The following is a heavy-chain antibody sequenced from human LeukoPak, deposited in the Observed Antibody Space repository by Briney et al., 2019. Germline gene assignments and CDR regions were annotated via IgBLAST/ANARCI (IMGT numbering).Heavy chain of an antibody. CDR2: INPYSGDT. Sequence: ASVKVYCKASGGTFSSYAISWVRQAPGQGLEWMGRINPYSGDTNFAQKFQGRVTMTRDTSITTAYMDLSSLTPDDTAVYFCARDQGSLTRSWYTGYWGQGTQVTVSS. CDR3: ARDQGSLTRSWYTGY. CDR1: GGTFSSYA. J-gene: IGHJ4*02. D-gene: IGHD6-13*01. V-gene: IGHV1-2*06.